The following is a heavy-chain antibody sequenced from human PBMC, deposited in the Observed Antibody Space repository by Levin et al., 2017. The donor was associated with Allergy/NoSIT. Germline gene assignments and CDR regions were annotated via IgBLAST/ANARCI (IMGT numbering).Heavy chain of an antibody. CDR2: MYNSGNI. D-gene: IGHD3-22*01. V-gene: IGHV4-59*01. CDR1: GGSISSYY. J-gene: IGHJ4*02. Sequence: SCTVSGGSISSYYWSWIRQPPGKGLEWIGYMYNSGNIDYNPSLKSRVTISVDTSKNQFSLKLSSVTAADTAVYYCARVPFYYDSRGYYHGTFDYWGQGTLVTVSS. CDR3: ARVPFYYDSRGYYHGTFDY.